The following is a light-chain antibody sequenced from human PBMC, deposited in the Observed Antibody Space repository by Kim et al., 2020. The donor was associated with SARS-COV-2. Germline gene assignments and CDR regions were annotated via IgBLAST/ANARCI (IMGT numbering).Light chain of an antibody. J-gene: IGLJ1*01. Sequence: QSALTQPAYVSGSPGQSITISCTGTSSDVGGYNYVSWFQQHPGKAPRLLIYDVSKRPSGVSNRFSGSKSGNTASLTISGLQAEDEADYFCSSYTSDSAYVFGIGTKVTVL. V-gene: IGLV2-14*01. CDR2: DVS. CDR3: SSYTSDSAYV. CDR1: SSDVGGYNY.